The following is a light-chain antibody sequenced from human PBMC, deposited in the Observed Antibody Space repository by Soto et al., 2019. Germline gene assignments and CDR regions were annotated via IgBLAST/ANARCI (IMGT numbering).Light chain of an antibody. CDR3: SSHTSSRTYV. CDR1: SSDIGGYNS. CDR2: EVT. Sequence: QSVLTQPASVSGSPGQSITISCTGISSDIGGYNSVSWYQQHPGKAPKLIIYEVTNRPSGVSNRSSGSESGNTASLTISGLQPEDEADYYCSSHTSSRTYVFGTGTKVTVL. J-gene: IGLJ1*01. V-gene: IGLV2-14*01.